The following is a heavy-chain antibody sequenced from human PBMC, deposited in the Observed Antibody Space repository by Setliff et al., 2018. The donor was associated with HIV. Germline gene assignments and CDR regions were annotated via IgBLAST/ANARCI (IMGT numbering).Heavy chain of an antibody. J-gene: IGHJ6*03. D-gene: IGHD3-10*01. CDR2: IIPIFGTA. Sequence: GASVKVSCKASGGTFSRYAISWVRQAPGQGLEWMGGIIPIFGTANYARDFQGKVTITADKSTSTAYMELTSLKFEDTAVYYCAKGRLPTDYSFFYMDVWGKGTTVTVSS. V-gene: IGHV1-69*06. CDR1: GGTFSRYA. CDR3: AKGRLPTDYSFFYMDV.